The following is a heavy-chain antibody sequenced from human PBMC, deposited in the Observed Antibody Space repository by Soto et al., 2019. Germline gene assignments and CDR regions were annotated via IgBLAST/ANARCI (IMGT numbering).Heavy chain of an antibody. V-gene: IGHV1-18*01. CDR2: ISAYNGNT. D-gene: IGHD2-15*01. Sequence: ASVNVSCKTSGYTISIYGISWVRQAPGQGLEWMGWISAYNGNTNYAQKLQGRVTMTTDTSTSTAYMELRSLRSDDTAVYYCARGRVVAATPVDYWGQGTLVTVSS. J-gene: IGHJ4*02. CDR3: ARGRVVAATPVDY. CDR1: GYTISIYG.